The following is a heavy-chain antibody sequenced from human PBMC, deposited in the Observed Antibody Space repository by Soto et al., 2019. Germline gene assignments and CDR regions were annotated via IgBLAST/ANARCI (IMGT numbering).Heavy chain of an antibody. CDR2: MNPNSGNT. D-gene: IGHD3-3*01. Sequence: ASVKVSCKASGYTFTSYDINWVRQATGQGLEWMGWMNPNSGNTGYAQKFQGRVTMTRNTSISTAYMELSSLRSEDTAVYYCARGGLRFLEWPSCYYMDVWGKGTTVTVSS. CDR1: GYTFTSYD. CDR3: ARGGLRFLEWPSCYYMDV. V-gene: IGHV1-8*01. J-gene: IGHJ6*03.